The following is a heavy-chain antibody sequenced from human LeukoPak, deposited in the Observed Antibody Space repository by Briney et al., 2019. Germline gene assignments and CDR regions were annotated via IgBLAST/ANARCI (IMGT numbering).Heavy chain of an antibody. D-gene: IGHD6-13*01. V-gene: IGHV3-30*18. CDR3: AKGGIAAAGLFDY. J-gene: IGHJ4*02. CDR2: ISYDGSNK. Sequence: GGSLRLSCAASGFTFSSYGMHWVRQAPGKGLEWVAVISYDGSNKYYADSVKGRFTISRDNSKNTLYLQMNSLRAEDTAVYYCAKGGIAAAGLFDYWGQGTLVTVSS. CDR1: GFTFSSYG.